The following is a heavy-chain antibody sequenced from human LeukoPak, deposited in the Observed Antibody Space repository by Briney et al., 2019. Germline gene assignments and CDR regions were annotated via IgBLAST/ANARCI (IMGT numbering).Heavy chain of an antibody. J-gene: IGHJ5*02. CDR2: ISGDGDNT. CDR3: AKGVRSGTYYNCFDP. D-gene: IGHD1-26*01. Sequence: GGSLRLSCVASGFTLDDYALHWVRQAPGKGLEWISLISGDGDNTYYADSEKGRFTISRDNSKNSLYLQMSSLRAEDTALYYCAKGVRSGTYYNCFDPWGQGTLVTVSS. CDR1: GFTLDDYA. V-gene: IGHV3-43*02.